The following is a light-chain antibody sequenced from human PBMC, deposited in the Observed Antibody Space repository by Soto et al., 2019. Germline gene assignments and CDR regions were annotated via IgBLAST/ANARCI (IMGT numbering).Light chain of an antibody. J-gene: IGKJ4*01. CDR2: KAS. CDR3: QQYNSYPT. V-gene: IGKV1-5*03. CDR1: QSISSW. Sequence: DIQMTQSPSTLSASVGDRVTITCRASQSISSWLAWYQQKPGKAPKLLLYKASSLESGITSRFSVSGSGTEFTLTISGLQPDDFATYYCQQYNSYPTFGGGTKVEIK.